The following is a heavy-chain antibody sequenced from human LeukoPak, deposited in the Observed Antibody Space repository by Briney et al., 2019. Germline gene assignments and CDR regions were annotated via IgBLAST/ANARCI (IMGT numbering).Heavy chain of an antibody. J-gene: IGHJ4*02. D-gene: IGHD3-22*01. V-gene: IGHV6-1*01. CDR2: TYYRSKWYN. Sequence: SQTLSLTCAISGDSVSSNSATWNWIRQSPSRGLEWLGRTYYRSKWYNDYAASLKSRITINPDTSKNRFSLQLNSVTPEDTAVYYCARDVGGYYYDSSGYYYWGQGTLVTVSS. CDR3: ARDVGGYYYDSSGYYY. CDR1: GDSVSSNSAT.